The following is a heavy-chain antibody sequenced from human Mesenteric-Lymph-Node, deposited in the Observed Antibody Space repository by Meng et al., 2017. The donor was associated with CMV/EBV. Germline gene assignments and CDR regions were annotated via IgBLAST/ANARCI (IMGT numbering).Heavy chain of an antibody. Sequence: GESLKISCAASGFTFSDYYMSWIRQAPGKGLDWVAFIRYDGSDKYYADSLKGRFTISRDNSKNTLYLQMNSLTTEDTAIYYCAKDLGRITTNWGQGTLVTVSS. CDR3: AKDLGRITTN. CDR2: IRYDGSDK. J-gene: IGHJ4*02. D-gene: IGHD3-3*01. CDR1: GFTFSDYY. V-gene: IGHV3-30*02.